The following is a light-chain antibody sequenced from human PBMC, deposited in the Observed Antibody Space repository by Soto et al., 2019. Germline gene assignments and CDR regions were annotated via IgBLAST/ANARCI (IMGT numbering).Light chain of an antibody. J-gene: IGKJ2*01. CDR1: QSVARD. V-gene: IGKV3-20*01. CDR2: RAS. CDR3: QQHTVSMYT. Sequence: EIVLTQSPGTLSLSPGETATLSCRASQSVARDLTWYQHKPGQAPSLLISRASTGATGIPDRFSGSGSGTDFTLTINRLEPEDSAVYYCQQHTVSMYTFGQGTKLEIK.